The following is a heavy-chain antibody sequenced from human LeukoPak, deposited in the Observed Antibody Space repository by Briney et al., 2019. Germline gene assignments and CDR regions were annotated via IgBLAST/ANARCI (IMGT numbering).Heavy chain of an antibody. Sequence: SVKVSCKASGGTFNSYAISWVRQAPGQGLEWMGGIIPMSDTANYPQKFRGRLTITADIPTSTVYMELSSLRSEDTAVYYCAREDDTGRYMGDDAFDIWGQGTMVTVS. D-gene: IGHD1-26*01. V-gene: IGHV1-69*06. J-gene: IGHJ3*02. CDR1: GGTFNSYA. CDR2: IIPMSDTA. CDR3: AREDDTGRYMGDDAFDI.